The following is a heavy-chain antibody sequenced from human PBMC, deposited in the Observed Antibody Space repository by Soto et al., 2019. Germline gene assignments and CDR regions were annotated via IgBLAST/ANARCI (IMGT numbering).Heavy chain of an antibody. CDR2: MNPNSGNT. J-gene: IGHJ4*02. V-gene: IGHV1-8*01. CDR3: ARWDDIQGDYFDY. Sequence: ASVKVSCKASGYTFTSYDINWVRQATGQGLEWMGWMNPNSGNTGYAQKFQGRVTMTRNTSISTAYMELSSLRSEDTAVYYCARWDDIQGDYFDYWGQGTLVTVSS. D-gene: IGHD3-9*01. CDR1: GYTFTSYD.